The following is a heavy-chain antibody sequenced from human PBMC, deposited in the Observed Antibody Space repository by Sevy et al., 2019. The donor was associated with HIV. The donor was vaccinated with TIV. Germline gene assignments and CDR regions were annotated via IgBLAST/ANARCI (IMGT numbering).Heavy chain of an antibody. D-gene: IGHD3-10*01. CDR3: ARVIGRGLLWFGELPYYYMDV. CDR1: GYTFTSYG. Sequence: ASVKVSCKASGYTFTSYGITWVRQAPGQGLEWMGWISTYNGNTNYAQKVHDRVTVTTDTSTSTAYMELRSLRSEDTAVYYCARVIGRGLLWFGELPYYYMDVWGKGTTVTVSS. V-gene: IGHV1-18*01. CDR2: ISTYNGNT. J-gene: IGHJ6*03.